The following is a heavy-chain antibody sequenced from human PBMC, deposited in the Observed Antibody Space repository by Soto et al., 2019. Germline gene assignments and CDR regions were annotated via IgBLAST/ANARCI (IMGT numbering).Heavy chain of an antibody. V-gene: IGHV4-34*01. CDR3: AKDHEYSSSWLSSHNWFDP. J-gene: IGHJ5*02. CDR2: INHSGST. Sequence: SETLSLTCAVYGGSFSGYYWSWIRQPPGKGLEWIGEINHSGSTNYNPSLKSRVTISVDTSKNQFSLKLSSVTAADTAVYYCAKDHEYSSSWLSSHNWFDPWGQGTLVTVS. D-gene: IGHD6-13*01. CDR1: GGSFSGYY.